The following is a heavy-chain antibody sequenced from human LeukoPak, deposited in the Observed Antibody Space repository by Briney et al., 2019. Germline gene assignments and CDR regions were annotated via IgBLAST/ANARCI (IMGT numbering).Heavy chain of an antibody. V-gene: IGHV4-31*03. J-gene: IGHJ3*02. CDR1: GGSISSGGYY. Sequence: SETLSLTCTVSGGSISSGGYYWSWIRQHPGKGLEWIGYIYYSGSTYYNPSPKSRVTISVDTSKNQFSLKLSSVTAADTAVYYCARVSTTVTLRRAFDIWGQGTMVTVSS. D-gene: IGHD4-17*01. CDR3: ARVSTTVTLRRAFDI. CDR2: IYYSGST.